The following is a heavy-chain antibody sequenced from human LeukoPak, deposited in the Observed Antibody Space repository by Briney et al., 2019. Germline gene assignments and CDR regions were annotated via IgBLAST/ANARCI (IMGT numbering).Heavy chain of an antibody. Sequence: ASVKVSCKASGYTFTGYYMHWVRQAPGQGLEWMGWINPNSGGTNYAQKFQGRVTMTRDTSISIAYMELSRLRSDDTAVYYCARDKGGIVLMVYDPYYFDYWGQGTLVTVSS. J-gene: IGHJ4*02. CDR2: INPNSGGT. CDR3: ARDKGGIVLMVYDPYYFDY. V-gene: IGHV1-2*02. CDR1: GYTFTGYY. D-gene: IGHD2-8*01.